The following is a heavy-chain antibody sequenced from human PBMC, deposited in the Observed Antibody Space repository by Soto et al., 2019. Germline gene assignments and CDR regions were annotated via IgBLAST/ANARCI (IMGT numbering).Heavy chain of an antibody. V-gene: IGHV1-46*01. CDR3: ARALTVTRSGKLFDY. J-gene: IGHJ4*02. CDR2: INPSGGST. CDR1: GYTFTSYY. Sequence: GASVKVSCKASGYTFTSYYMHWVRQAPGQGLEWMGIINPSGGSTSYAQKFQGRVTMTRDTSTSTVYMELSSLRSEDTAVYYCARALTVTRSGKLFDYWGQGTLVTVSS. D-gene: IGHD4-17*01.